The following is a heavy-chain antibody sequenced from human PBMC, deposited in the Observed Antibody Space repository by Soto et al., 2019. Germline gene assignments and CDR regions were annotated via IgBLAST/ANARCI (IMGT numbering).Heavy chain of an antibody. CDR2: SKNKADSYTT. J-gene: IGHJ4*02. CDR1: VFTFSAHY. D-gene: IGHD3-10*01. CDR3: TVWGSGNDFGAA. V-gene: IGHV3-72*01. Sequence: EVQLVESGGGLVQPGGSLRLSCAASVFTFSAHYMYWVRQAPGKGLEWVGRSKNKADSYTTEYAASVKGRFTISRDGSKNPLFLQMNRLKTEDTAVYYCTVWGSGNDFGAAWGQGILFTVSS.